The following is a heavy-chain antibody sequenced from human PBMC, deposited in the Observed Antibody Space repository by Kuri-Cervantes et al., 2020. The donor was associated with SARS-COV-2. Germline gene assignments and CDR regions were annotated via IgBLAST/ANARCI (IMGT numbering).Heavy chain of an antibody. V-gene: IGHV2-70*11. CDR2: IDWDDDK. CDR3: ARIQATTVIADY. D-gene: IGHD4-11*01. J-gene: IGHJ4*02. CDR1: GYSISSGYYW. Sequence: QTLSLTCAVSGYSISSGYYWGWIRQPPGKALEWLARIDWDDDKYYKTSLNTRLSISKDTSKNQVVLTMTNMDPVDTGTYYCARIQATTVIADYWGQGSLVTVSS.